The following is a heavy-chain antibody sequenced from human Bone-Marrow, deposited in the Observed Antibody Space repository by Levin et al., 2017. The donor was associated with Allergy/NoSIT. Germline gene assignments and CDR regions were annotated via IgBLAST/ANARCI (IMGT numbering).Heavy chain of an antibody. CDR2: IRSSDSLI. CDR1: GFAFNSYS. V-gene: IGHV3-48*02. Sequence: LAGGSLRLSCAASGFAFNSYSMNWVRQAPGKGLEWVSYIRSSDSLIWYADSVRGRFTISTDNAKNSLYLQMNSLRDEDTAVYYCATDAQYAFDNWGQGILVTVSS. CDR3: ATDAQYAFDN. J-gene: IGHJ4*02. D-gene: IGHD2-2*01.